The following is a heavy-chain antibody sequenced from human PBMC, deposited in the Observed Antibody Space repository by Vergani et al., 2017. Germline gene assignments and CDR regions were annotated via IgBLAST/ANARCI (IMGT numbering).Heavy chain of an antibody. CDR2: IYPADSDT. CDR3: ARHTTDTDS. D-gene: IGHD1-1*01. J-gene: IGHJ4*02. CDR1: AYSFGNYW. Sequence: EVELVQSGPEMRKPGASLKISCTGSAYSFGNYWIGWVRQMPGKGLEWMGIIYPADSDTRYSPSFQGQVTISADKSISTAFLQWDSLKASDTALYYCARHTTDTDSWGQGTLVTVSS. V-gene: IGHV5-51*01.